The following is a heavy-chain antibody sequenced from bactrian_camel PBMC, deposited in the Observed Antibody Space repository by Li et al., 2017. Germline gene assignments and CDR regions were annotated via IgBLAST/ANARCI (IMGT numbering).Heavy chain of an antibody. J-gene: IGHJ6*01. CDR2: ISAGGGRT. CDR3: AARGPYCYTKLSVRDFTY. V-gene: IGHV3S54*01. Sequence: HVQLVESGGGAVQAGGSLRLSCKASPDIYGGNCLGWFRQAPGKEREGVASISAGGGRTDYTASALGRFTISRDNAKNTLNLQMNSLKPEDTAMYYCAARGPYCYTKLSVRDFTYWGQGTQVTVS. D-gene: IGHD2*01. CDR1: PDIYGGNC.